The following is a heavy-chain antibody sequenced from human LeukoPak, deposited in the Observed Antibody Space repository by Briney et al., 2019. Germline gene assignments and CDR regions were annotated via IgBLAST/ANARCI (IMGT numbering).Heavy chain of an antibody. CDR1: GISFRSYG. Sequence: PGGSLRLSCAESGISFRSYGMHRVRQAPGKGLEWVTFIWYDASNKYYAESVKGRFTISRDNSRNTVFLQMNSLRAEDTAIYYCATDISTHYFGSWGQGTLVTVSS. CDR3: ATDISTHYFGS. V-gene: IGHV3-30*02. J-gene: IGHJ4*02. D-gene: IGHD3-9*01. CDR2: IWYDASNK.